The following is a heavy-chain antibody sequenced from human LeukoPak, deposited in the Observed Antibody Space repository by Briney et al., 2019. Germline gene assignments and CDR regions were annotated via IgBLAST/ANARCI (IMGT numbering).Heavy chain of an antibody. CDR2: INPSGGST. CDR1: GYTFTSYY. J-gene: IGHJ4*02. CDR3: ARDRVSPLGSLQY. D-gene: IGHD3-22*01. Sequence: GSVTVSLKASGYTFTSYYMHWVRQAPGQGLEWMGIINPSGGSTSYAQKFQGRVTMTRDTSTSTVYMELSSLRSEDTAVYYCARDRVSPLGSLQYWGEGNLVTVSS. V-gene: IGHV1-46*01.